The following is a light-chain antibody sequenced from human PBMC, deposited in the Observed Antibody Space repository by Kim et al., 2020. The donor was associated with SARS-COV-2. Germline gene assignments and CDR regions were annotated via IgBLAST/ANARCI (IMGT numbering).Light chain of an antibody. CDR1: SLRSYY. V-gene: IGLV3-19*01. CDR2: GKN. J-gene: IGLJ2*01. Sequence: SSELTQDPAVSVALGQTVRITCQGDSLRSYYASWYQQKPGQAPVLVIYGKNNRPSGIPDRFSGSSSGNTASLTITGGQAEDEADYYCNSRDSSGNHPVFG. CDR3: NSRDSSGNHPV.